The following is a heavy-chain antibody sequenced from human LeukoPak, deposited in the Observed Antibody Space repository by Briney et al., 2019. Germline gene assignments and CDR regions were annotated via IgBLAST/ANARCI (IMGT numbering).Heavy chain of an antibody. Sequence: PSETLSLTCTVSGGSISSYYWSWIRQPPGKGLEWIGYIYYSGSTNYNPSLKSRVTISVDTSKNQFSLKLSSVTAADTAVYYCARVGGGYSSSWYYFDYWGQGTLVTVSS. CDR2: IYYSGST. J-gene: IGHJ4*02. V-gene: IGHV4-59*01. CDR1: GGSISSYY. D-gene: IGHD6-13*01. CDR3: ARVGGGYSSSWYYFDY.